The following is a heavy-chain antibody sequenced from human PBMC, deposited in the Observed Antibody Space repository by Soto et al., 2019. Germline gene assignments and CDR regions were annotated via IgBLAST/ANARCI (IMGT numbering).Heavy chain of an antibody. Sequence: GGSLRLSCAASGFTFTSYGMHWVRQAPGKGLEWMALILHDGSAEYYADSVKGRFTISRDNSKNTLYLQMNGLRAEDTAVYYCARSRDGYSFYFYYGMDGWGQGTTVTVSS. CDR1: GFTFTSYG. J-gene: IGHJ6*02. D-gene: IGHD4-4*01. CDR2: ILHDGSAE. V-gene: IGHV3-30*03. CDR3: ARSRDGYSFYFYYGMDG.